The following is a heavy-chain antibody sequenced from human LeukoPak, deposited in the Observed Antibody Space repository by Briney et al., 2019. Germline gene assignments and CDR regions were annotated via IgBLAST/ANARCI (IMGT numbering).Heavy chain of an antibody. CDR1: GFTFSRSW. Sequence: GGSLRLSCVASGFTFSRSWMSWVRQAPGKGLEWVSAISGSGGSTYYADSVKGRFTISRDNSKNTLYLQMNSLRAEDTAVYYCAKSSIFGVVIRPGYFDYWGQGTLVTVSS. D-gene: IGHD3-3*02. J-gene: IGHJ4*02. V-gene: IGHV3-23*01. CDR2: ISGSGGST. CDR3: AKSSIFGVVIRPGYFDY.